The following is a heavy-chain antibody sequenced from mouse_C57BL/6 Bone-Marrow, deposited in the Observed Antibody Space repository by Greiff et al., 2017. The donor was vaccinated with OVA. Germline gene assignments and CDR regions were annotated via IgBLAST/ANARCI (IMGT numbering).Heavy chain of an antibody. CDR3: ALTQYFDV. CDR1: GYTLTSYG. V-gene: IGHV1-81*01. Sequence: VKLQESGAELARPGASVKLSCKASGYTLTSYGISWVKQRTGQGLEWIGEIYPRSGNTYYNGKFKGKATLTADKSSSTTYMGLRSLASEDSVVYFCALTQYFDVWGTGTTVTVSS. D-gene: IGHD4-1*01. CDR2: IYPRSGNT. J-gene: IGHJ1*03.